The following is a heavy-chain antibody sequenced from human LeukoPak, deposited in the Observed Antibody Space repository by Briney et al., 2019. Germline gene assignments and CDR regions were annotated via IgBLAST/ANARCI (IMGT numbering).Heavy chain of an antibody. CDR1: GYTFTGYY. V-gene: IGHV1-2*02. Sequence: ASVKVSCKASGYTFTGYYMHWVRQAPGQGLEWMGWINPNSGGTNYAQKFQGRVTMTGDTSISTVYMELSSLRSEDTAVYYCASSYYGSGSYRGAFDIWGQGTMVTVSS. CDR2: INPNSGGT. J-gene: IGHJ3*02. CDR3: ASSYYGSGSYRGAFDI. D-gene: IGHD3-10*01.